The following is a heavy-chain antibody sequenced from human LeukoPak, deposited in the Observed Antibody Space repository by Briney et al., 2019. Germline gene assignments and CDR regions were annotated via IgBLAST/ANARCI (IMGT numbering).Heavy chain of an antibody. D-gene: IGHD4-17*01. Sequence: SETLSLTCTVSGVSIRSSVPIGSSMLYWAWVRQPPGKGLEWIGDISYSGATYYNPSLKSRVTISVDTSKNQFSLKLSSVTAADTAVYYCASGILPLSDYGDYGPLPHPYYFDSWGQGTLVTVSS. CDR2: ISYSGAT. V-gene: IGHV4-39*07. CDR3: ASGILPLSDYGDYGPLPHPYYFDS. J-gene: IGHJ4*02. CDR1: GVSIRSSVPIGSSMLY.